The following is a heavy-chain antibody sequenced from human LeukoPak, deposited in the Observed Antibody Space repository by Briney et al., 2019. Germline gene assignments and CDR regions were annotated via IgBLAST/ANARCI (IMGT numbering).Heavy chain of an antibody. D-gene: IGHD6-6*01. CDR3: AGVPSIAALGAFDY. CDR2: ISGSDGST. J-gene: IGHJ4*02. V-gene: IGHV3-23*01. CDR1: GFTYSSYA. Sequence: PGGSLRLSCAASGFTYSSYAMSWVRQAPGKGLEWVSAISGSDGSTYYADSVKGRFTISRDNSKNSLYLQMNSLRAEDTALYHCAGVPSIAALGAFDYWGQGTLVTVSS.